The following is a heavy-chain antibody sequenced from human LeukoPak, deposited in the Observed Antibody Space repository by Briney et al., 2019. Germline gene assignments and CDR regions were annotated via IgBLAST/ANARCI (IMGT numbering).Heavy chain of an antibody. Sequence: GGSLRLSYAASGFTFSSYAMSWVRQAPGKGLEWVSAISGSGGSTYYADSVKGRFTISRDNSKNTLYLQMNSLRAEDTAVYYCAKLLYYYDSSGYYYVAPFDYWGQGTLVTVSS. D-gene: IGHD3-22*01. J-gene: IGHJ4*02. CDR1: GFTFSSYA. CDR2: ISGSGGST. V-gene: IGHV3-23*01. CDR3: AKLLYYYDSSGYYYVAPFDY.